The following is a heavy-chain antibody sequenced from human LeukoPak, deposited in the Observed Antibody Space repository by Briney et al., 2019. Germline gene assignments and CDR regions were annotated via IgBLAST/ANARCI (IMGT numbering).Heavy chain of an antibody. CDR1: GFTFSSYG. J-gene: IGHJ4*02. V-gene: IGHV3-33*01. D-gene: IGHD3-3*01. CDR2: IWYDGSNK. Sequence: GGSLRLSCAASGFTFSSYGMHWVRQAPGKGLEWVAVIWYDGSNKYYADSVKGRFTISRDNSKNTLYLQMNSLRAEDTAVHYCAREYDFWSGDIDYWGQGTLVTVSS. CDR3: AREYDFWSGDIDY.